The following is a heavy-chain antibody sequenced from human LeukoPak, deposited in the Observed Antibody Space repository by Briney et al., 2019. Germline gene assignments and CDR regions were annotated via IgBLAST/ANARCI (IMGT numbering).Heavy chain of an antibody. CDR1: GGSLSGYY. J-gene: IGHJ4*02. D-gene: IGHD6-19*01. CDR3: ARGRISQWLVRFDY. V-gene: IGHV4-34*01. Sequence: PSETLSLTCAVYGGSLSGYYGSWIRQPPGKGLEWIGEINHSGSTNYNPSLKSRLTISVDTSKNQFSLKLSSVTAADTAVYYCARGRISQWLVRFDYWGQGTLVTVSS. CDR2: INHSGST.